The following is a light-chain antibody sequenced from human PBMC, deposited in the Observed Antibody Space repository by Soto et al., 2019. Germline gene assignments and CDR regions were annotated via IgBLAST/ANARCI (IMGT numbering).Light chain of an antibody. J-gene: IGKJ1*01. CDR1: QSVSSN. CDR3: QHYNNWPPWT. V-gene: IGKV3-15*01. Sequence: EIVMTQSPATLSVSPGERATLSCRASQSVSSNLAWYQQKRGQAPRLLIYGSSTRATGIPARFSGSGSGTEFTFTISSLQSEDFADYYCQHYNNWPPWTFGQGTKVDIK. CDR2: GSS.